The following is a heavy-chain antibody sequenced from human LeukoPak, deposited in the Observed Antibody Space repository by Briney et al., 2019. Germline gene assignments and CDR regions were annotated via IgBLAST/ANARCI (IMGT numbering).Heavy chain of an antibody. V-gene: IGHV1-69*05. D-gene: IGHD3-22*01. CDR3: ARAYYYDSSGYSPFFDY. J-gene: IGHJ4*02. Sequence: SVKVSCKASGGTFSSFALSWVRQAPGQGLEWMGGIIPIFGTANYAQKFQGRVTMTRDTSISTAYMELSRLRSDDTAVYYCARAYYYDSSGYSPFFDYWGQGTLVTVS. CDR1: GGTFSSFA. CDR2: IIPIFGTA.